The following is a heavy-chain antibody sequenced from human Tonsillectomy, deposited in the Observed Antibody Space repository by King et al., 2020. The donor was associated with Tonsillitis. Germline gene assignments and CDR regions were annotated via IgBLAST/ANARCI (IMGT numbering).Heavy chain of an antibody. Sequence: VQLVESGGGLVQPGKSLRLSCTVSGFTFDDYAMHWVRQAPGKGLEWVSGISWNSGNIGYADSVKGRFTISRDNAKNSLYLQMNSLRAEDTALYYCAKELFGPYYFGMDVWGQGTTVTVSS. CDR3: AKELFGPYYFGMDV. J-gene: IGHJ6*02. V-gene: IGHV3-9*01. CDR1: GFTFDDYA. CDR2: ISWNSGNI. D-gene: IGHD3-3*01.